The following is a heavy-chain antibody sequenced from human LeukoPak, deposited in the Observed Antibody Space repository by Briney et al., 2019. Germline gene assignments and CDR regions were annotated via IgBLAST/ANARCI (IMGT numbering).Heavy chain of an antibody. Sequence: PGGSLRLSGAASGFTFSRFAMNWVRQAPGKGLEWVSSITSSGGSTYYADSVKGRFTISRDNSKNTLYLQMNSLRAEDTAVYYCAKAATAVTTGNYWGQGTLVTVSS. V-gene: IGHV3-23*01. D-gene: IGHD4-17*01. J-gene: IGHJ4*02. CDR1: GFTFSRFA. CDR2: ITSSGGST. CDR3: AKAATAVTTGNY.